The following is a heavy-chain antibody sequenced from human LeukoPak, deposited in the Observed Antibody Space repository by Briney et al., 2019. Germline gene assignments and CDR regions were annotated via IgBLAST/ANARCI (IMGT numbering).Heavy chain of an antibody. J-gene: IGHJ3*02. V-gene: IGHV4-31*03. Sequence: SQTLSLTCTVSGDSISSGGYYWSWIRQHPGKGLEWIGYIYYSGSTYYNPSLKSRVTISVDTSKNQFSLKLSSVTAADTAVYYCASHKYCGGDCYHDAFDIWGQGTMVTVSS. D-gene: IGHD2-21*02. CDR3: ASHKYCGGDCYHDAFDI. CDR2: IYYSGST. CDR1: GDSISSGGYY.